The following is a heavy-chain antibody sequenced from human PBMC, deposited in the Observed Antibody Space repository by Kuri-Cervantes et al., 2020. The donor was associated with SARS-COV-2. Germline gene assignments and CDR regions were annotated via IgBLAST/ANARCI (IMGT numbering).Heavy chain of an antibody. CDR1: GFTFTNSA. CDR2: IGPSNTYI. D-gene: IGHD4-17*01. Sequence: GESLKISCVVSGFTFTNSAMTTVRQAPGKGLEWVSGIGPSNTYIYYADSVKGRFIISRDNAKNSLYLQMNSLRVEDTALYYCARAYGDYVFREGLDSWGQGTLVTVSS. CDR3: ARAYGDYVFREGLDS. J-gene: IGHJ4*02. V-gene: IGHV3-21*06.